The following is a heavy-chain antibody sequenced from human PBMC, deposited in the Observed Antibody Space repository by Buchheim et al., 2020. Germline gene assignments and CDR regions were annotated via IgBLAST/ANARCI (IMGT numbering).Heavy chain of an antibody. V-gene: IGHV4-34*01. J-gene: IGHJ2*01. Sequence: QVQLQQWGAGLLKPSETLSLTCAVYGGSFSGYYWSWIRQPPGKGLEWIGEINHSGSTNYNPSLKSRVTISVDTSKNQFSLKLSSVTAADTAVYYCARGSGWFGIYWYFDLWGRGTL. D-gene: IGHD6-19*01. CDR2: INHSGST. CDR1: GGSFSGYY. CDR3: ARGSGWFGIYWYFDL.